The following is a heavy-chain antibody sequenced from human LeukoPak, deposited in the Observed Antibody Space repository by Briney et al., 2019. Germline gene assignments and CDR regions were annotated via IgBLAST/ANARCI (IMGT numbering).Heavy chain of an antibody. V-gene: IGHV1-2*02. CDR1: GYTFTGYY. CDR3: AVIARIAAAGTPG. Sequence: ASVKVSCKASGYTFTGYYMHWVRQAPGQGLEWMGWINPNSGGTNYAQKFRGRVTMTRDTSISTAYMELSRLRSDDTAVYYCAVIARIAAAGTPGWGQGTLVTVSS. J-gene: IGHJ4*02. D-gene: IGHD6-13*01. CDR2: INPNSGGT.